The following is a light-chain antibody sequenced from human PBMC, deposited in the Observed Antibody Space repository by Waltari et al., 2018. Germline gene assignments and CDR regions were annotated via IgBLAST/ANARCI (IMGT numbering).Light chain of an antibody. Sequence: QSALSQPASVSGSPGQSITISCTGASSDVGGHDYVSWYQQHPGKAPKLIIRDVNNRHYGLVMRFSGSKSGNTAALTISGLQAEDEADYYCSSYSTSSSLILFGEGTKVTVL. V-gene: IGLV2-14*03. CDR2: DVN. CDR3: SSYSTSSSLIL. CDR1: SSDVGGHDY. J-gene: IGLJ2*01.